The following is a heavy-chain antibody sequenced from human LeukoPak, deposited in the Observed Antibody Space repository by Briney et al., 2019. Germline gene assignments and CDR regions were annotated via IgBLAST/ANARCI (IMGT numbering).Heavy chain of an antibody. D-gene: IGHD4-17*01. Sequence: PGGSLRLSCAASGFTFSDFAMNWVRQAPGKGLEWVSSITRVSTYTYYSESVQGRFTIPRDNHKDLLYPQLNSLRGDDSGIYYCTRDRNDYGDPDAFDIWGQGTVVTVSS. CDR1: GFTFSDFA. CDR3: TRDRNDYGDPDAFDI. CDR2: ITRVSTYT. J-gene: IGHJ3*02. V-gene: IGHV3-21*01.